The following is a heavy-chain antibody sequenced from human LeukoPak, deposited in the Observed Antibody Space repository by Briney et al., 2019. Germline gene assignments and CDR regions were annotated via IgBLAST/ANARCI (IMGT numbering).Heavy chain of an antibody. CDR2: INPNSGGT. Sequence: ASVKVSCKASGYTFTGYYMHWVRQAPGQGLEWMGWINPNSGGTNYAQKFQGRVTMTRDTSISTAHMELSRLRSDDTAVYYCARDLDIAAAGTDYWGQGTLVTVSS. V-gene: IGHV1-2*02. D-gene: IGHD6-13*01. J-gene: IGHJ4*02. CDR3: ARDLDIAAAGTDY. CDR1: GYTFTGYY.